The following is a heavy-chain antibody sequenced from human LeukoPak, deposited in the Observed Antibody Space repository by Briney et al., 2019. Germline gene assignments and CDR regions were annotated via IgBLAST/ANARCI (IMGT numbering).Heavy chain of an antibody. V-gene: IGHV3-23*01. CDR2: IFPSGGEI. CDR1: GFSFSTFA. J-gene: IGHJ4*02. D-gene: IGHD2-8*02. CDR3: ATYRQVLLPFES. Sequence: GGSLRLSCEASGFSFSTFAMIWVRQPPGKGLEWVSSIFPSGGEIHYADSVRGRFTISRDNSKSTLSLQMNSLRAEDTAIYYCATYRQVLLPFESWGQGTLVTVSS.